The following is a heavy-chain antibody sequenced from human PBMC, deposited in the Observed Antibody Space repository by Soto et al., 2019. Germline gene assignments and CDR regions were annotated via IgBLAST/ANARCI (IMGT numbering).Heavy chain of an antibody. CDR1: GFTVSSNY. J-gene: IGHJ4*02. D-gene: IGHD1-26*01. CDR2: IYSGGST. V-gene: IGHV3-53*01. Sequence: PGGSLRLSCAASGFTVSSNYMSWVRQAPGKGLEWVSVIYSGGSTYYADSVKGRFIISRDDAKNSLDLHMSSLRVEDTAVYYCARDLFSVIVSYSDPHYFDSWGKGTLVTVSS. CDR3: ARDLFSVIVSYSDPHYFDS.